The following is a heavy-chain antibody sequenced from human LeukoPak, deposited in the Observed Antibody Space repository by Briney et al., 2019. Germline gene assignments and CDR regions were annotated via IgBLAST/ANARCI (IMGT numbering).Heavy chain of an antibody. J-gene: IGHJ3*02. CDR1: GFTFSDHV. Sequence: GGSLRLSCAASGFTFSDHVMHWVRQAPGKGLEWVAVISYDGSNKYYADSVKGRFTISRDNSKNTLYLQMNSLRAEDTAVYYCAREVLAVAVPTGAFDIWGQGTMVTVSS. V-gene: IGHV3-30*04. CDR2: ISYDGSNK. CDR3: AREVLAVAVPTGAFDI. D-gene: IGHD6-19*01.